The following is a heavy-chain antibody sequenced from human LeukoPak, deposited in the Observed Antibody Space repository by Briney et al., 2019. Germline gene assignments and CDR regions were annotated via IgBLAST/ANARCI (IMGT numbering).Heavy chain of an antibody. CDR2: ISGSGLST. D-gene: IGHD2-15*01. CDR1: GFTFSSYA. CDR3: AKDRVCSGGSCYFDY. J-gene: IGHJ4*02. V-gene: IGHV3-23*01. Sequence: PGGSLRLSCAASGFTFSSYAMSWVRQAPGKGLEWVSAISGSGLSTYYADSVKGRFTISRDNSKKTLYLQMNSLRAEDTGVYYCAKDRVCSGGSCYFDYWGQGTLVTVSS.